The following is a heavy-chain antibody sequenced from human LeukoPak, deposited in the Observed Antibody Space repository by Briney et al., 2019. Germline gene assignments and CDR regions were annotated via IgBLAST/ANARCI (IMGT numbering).Heavy chain of an antibody. D-gene: IGHD5-18*01. CDR3: AKSHGYSYGFDY. Sequence: PGGTLRLSCAASGFTFSSYGMSRVRQAPGKGLEWVAVISYDASNKYYADSVKGRFTISRDNSKNTLYLQMNSLRAEDTAVYYCAKSHGYSYGFDYWGQGTLVTVSS. CDR1: GFTFSSYG. CDR2: ISYDASNK. V-gene: IGHV3-30*18. J-gene: IGHJ4*02.